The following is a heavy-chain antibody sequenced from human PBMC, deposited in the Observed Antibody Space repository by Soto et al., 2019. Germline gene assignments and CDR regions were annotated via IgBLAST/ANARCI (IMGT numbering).Heavy chain of an antibody. V-gene: IGHV1-69*01. CDR2: IIPIFGTA. Sequence: QVQLVQSGAEVQKPGSSVKVSCKASGGTFSSYAISWVRQAPGQGLEWMGGIIPIFGTANYAQKFQGRVTITADESTSTAYMELSSLRSEDTAVYYCARDTRSTYDFWSGYHMGAPDYWGQGTLVTVSS. J-gene: IGHJ4*02. CDR1: GGTFSSYA. D-gene: IGHD3-3*01. CDR3: ARDTRSTYDFWSGYHMGAPDY.